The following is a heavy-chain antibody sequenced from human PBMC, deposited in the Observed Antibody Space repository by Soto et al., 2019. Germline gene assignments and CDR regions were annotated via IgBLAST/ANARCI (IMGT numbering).Heavy chain of an antibody. Sequence: QVQLQESGPGLVKPSGTLSLTCAGSGGSISSSNWWRWVRQPPGKGLEWIGEIYHSGSTNYNPSLTSRVTISVDKSKNQFSLKLSSVTAADTAVYYCARVSGSYSYGMDVWGQGTTVTVSS. CDR2: IYHSGST. CDR1: GGSISSSNW. J-gene: IGHJ6*02. D-gene: IGHD1-26*01. V-gene: IGHV4-4*02. CDR3: ARVSGSYSYGMDV.